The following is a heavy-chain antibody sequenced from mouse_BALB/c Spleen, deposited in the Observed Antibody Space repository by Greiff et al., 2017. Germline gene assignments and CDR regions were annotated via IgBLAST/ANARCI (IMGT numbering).Heavy chain of an antibody. CDR3: VRQRGTYYGLYARDY. CDR1: GFTFNTYA. V-gene: IGHV10-1*02. CDR2: IRSKSNNYAT. Sequence: EVKLVESGGGLVQPKGSLKLSCAASGFTFNTYAMNWVRQAPGKGLEWVARIRSKSNNYATYYADSVKDRFTISRDDSQSMLYLQMNNLKTEDTAMYYCVRQRGTYYGLYARDYWGQGTSVTVAA. D-gene: IGHD2-9*01. J-gene: IGHJ4*01.